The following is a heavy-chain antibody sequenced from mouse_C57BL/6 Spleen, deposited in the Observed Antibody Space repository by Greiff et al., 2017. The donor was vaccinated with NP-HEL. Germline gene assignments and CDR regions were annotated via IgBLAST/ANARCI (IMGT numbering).Heavy chain of an antibody. Sequence: VQLQQSGAELVRPGTSVKLSCKASGYTFTSYWMHWVKQRPGQGLEWIGVIDPSDSYTNYNQKFKGKATLTVDTSSSTAYMQLSSLTSEDSAVYYCARGGYGSSYGYAMDYWGQGTSVTVSS. CDR3: ARGGYGSSYGYAMDY. D-gene: IGHD1-1*01. V-gene: IGHV1-59*01. J-gene: IGHJ4*01. CDR1: GYTFTSYW. CDR2: IDPSDSYT.